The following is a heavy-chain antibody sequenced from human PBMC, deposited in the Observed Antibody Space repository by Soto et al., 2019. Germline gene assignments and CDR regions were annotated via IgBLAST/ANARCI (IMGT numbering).Heavy chain of an antibody. CDR3: ARTLSAAGNNWFDP. V-gene: IGHV6-1*01. CDR2: TYYRSKWYN. D-gene: IGHD6-13*01. Sequence: SQTLSLTCAISGDSVSSNSAAWNWIRQSPSRGLEWLGRTYYRSKWYNDYAVSVKSRITINPDTSKNQFPLQLNSVTPEDTAVYYCARTLSAAGNNWFDPWGQGTLVTVSS. J-gene: IGHJ5*02. CDR1: GDSVSSNSAA.